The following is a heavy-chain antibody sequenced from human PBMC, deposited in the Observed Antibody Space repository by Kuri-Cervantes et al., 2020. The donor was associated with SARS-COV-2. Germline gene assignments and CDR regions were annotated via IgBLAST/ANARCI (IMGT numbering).Heavy chain of an antibody. CDR3: AREEGGELGGAFDY. J-gene: IGHJ4*02. D-gene: IGHD7-27*01. CDR1: GFAVRNTY. V-gene: IGHV3-53*01. CDR2: IYSGGNT. Sequence: GGSLRLSCAASGFAVRNTYMAWVRQAPGKGLECVSVIYSGGNTYYADSVKGRFTISRDSSKNTLYLQMNSLRAEDTAVYYCAREEGGELGGAFDYWGQGALVTVSS.